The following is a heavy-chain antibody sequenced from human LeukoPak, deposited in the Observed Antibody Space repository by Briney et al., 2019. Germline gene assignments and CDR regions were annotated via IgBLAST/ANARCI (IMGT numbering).Heavy chain of an antibody. J-gene: IGHJ4*02. Sequence: ASVKVSCKASGYTFTSYDMHWVRQAPGQGLEWMGIIHPSGDSTSYAQKFQGRVTMTRDTSTSTVYMELSSLRSEDTAVYYCASVLYCGADCYSGRYFFDYWGQGTLVTVSS. CDR2: IHPSGDST. CDR3: ASVLYCGADCYSGRYFFDY. V-gene: IGHV1-46*01. D-gene: IGHD2-21*02. CDR1: GYTFTSYD.